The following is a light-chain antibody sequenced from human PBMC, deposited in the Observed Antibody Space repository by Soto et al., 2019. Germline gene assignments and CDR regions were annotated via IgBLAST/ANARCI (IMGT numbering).Light chain of an antibody. CDR3: QQFQSYPLT. V-gene: IGKV1-13*02. Sequence: IQLTQSPSSLSASVGDRVTIPCWAGQDISTSLAWYQQKPGKPPKLLIYDASTLESGVPSRFSGSGSGTDFTLTISSLQPEDFATYFCQQFQSYPLTFGGGTRVDI. CDR2: DAS. J-gene: IGKJ4*01. CDR1: QDISTS.